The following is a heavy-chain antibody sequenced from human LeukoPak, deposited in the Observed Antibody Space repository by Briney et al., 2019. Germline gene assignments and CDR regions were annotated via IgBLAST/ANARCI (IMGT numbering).Heavy chain of an antibody. CDR3: ARILVLGSTSLKYYYGMDV. CDR1: GGSISSYY. J-gene: IGHJ6*02. V-gene: IGHV4-59*12. D-gene: IGHD2-2*01. CDR2: IYYSGST. Sequence: PSETLSLTCTVSGGSISSYYWSWIRQPPGKGLEWIGYIYYSGSTNYNPSLKSRVTISVDTSKNQFPLKLSSVTAADTAVYYCARILVLGSTSLKYYYGMDVWGQGTTVTVSS.